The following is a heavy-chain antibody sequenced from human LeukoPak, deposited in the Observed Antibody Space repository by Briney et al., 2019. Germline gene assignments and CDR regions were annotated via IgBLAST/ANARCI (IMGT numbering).Heavy chain of an antibody. CDR1: GFTFSTYS. J-gene: IGHJ4*02. CDR3: ARDPQYCSGGSCYSFDY. Sequence: GGXXRLSCAASGFTFSTYSMNCVRQAPGKGLEWVSSTISSSSYIYYADSVKGRFTISRDNAKNSLYLQMNSLRAEDTAVYYCARDPQYCSGGSCYSFDYWGQGTLVTVSS. V-gene: IGHV3-21*01. D-gene: IGHD2-15*01. CDR2: TISSSSYI.